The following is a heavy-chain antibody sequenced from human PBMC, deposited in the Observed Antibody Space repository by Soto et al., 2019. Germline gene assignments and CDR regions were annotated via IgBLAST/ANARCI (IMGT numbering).Heavy chain of an antibody. Sequence: PGGSLRLSCAASGFTVSTDWMYWVRQAPGKGLEWVSVIRGGGNTFYADSVEGRFTISRDNSKNTVYLQMNSLRAEDTVVYYCARVPYANWFDPWGQGTLVTVSS. CDR1: GFTVSTDW. J-gene: IGHJ5*02. CDR3: ARVPYANWFDP. CDR2: IRGGGNT. V-gene: IGHV3-66*01. D-gene: IGHD2-8*01.